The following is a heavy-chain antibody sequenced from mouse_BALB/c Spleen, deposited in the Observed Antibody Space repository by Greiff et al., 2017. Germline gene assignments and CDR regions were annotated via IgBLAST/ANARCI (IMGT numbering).Heavy chain of an antibody. CDR1: GYAFSSYW. Sequence: QVTLKESGAELVRPGSSVKISCKASGYAFSSYWMNWVKQRPGQGLEWIGQIYPGDGDTNYNGKFKGKATLTADKSSSTAYMQLSSLTSEDSAVYFCARSHGNYEGAMDYWGQGTSVTVSS. CDR3: ARSHGNYEGAMDY. D-gene: IGHD2-1*01. CDR2: IYPGDGDT. J-gene: IGHJ4*01. V-gene: IGHV1-80*01.